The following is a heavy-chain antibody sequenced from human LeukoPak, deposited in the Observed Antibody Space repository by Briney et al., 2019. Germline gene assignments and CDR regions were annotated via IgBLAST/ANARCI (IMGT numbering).Heavy chain of an antibody. V-gene: IGHV4-34*01. D-gene: IGHD2-2*01. Sequence: PSETLSLTCAVYGGSFSGYYWSWIRQPPGKGLEWIGEINHSGSTNYNPSLKSRVTISVDTSKNQFSPKLSSVTAAGTAVYYCARSDVVVPAAIVAFDIWGQGTMVTVSS. CDR3: ARSDVVVPAAIVAFDI. CDR1: GGSFSGYY. J-gene: IGHJ3*02. CDR2: INHSGST.